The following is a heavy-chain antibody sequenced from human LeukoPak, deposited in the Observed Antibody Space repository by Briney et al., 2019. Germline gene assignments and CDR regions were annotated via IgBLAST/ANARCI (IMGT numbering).Heavy chain of an antibody. V-gene: IGHV3-11*01. CDR3: AREMEGDYGSGTFFDL. J-gene: IGHJ4*02. Sequence: GGSLRLSCAASEFVFSDYYMSWIRQAPGKGLEWVSYISDSGSTIYYADSVKGRFTISRDNVKNSLYLQMNALRAEDTAVYYCAREMEGDYGSGTFFDLWGQGNMVTVSS. CDR1: EFVFSDYY. CDR2: ISDSGSTI. D-gene: IGHD3-10*01.